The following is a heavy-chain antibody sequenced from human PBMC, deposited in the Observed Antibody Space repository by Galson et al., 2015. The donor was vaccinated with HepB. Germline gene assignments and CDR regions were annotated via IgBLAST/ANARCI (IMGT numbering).Heavy chain of an antibody. V-gene: IGHV1-2*02. CDR2: INPNSGGT. CDR3: ASGGFVDTAMAKRGYYYYGMDV. J-gene: IGHJ6*02. CDR1: GYTFTGYY. D-gene: IGHD5-18*01. Sequence: SVKVSCKASGYTFTGYYMHWVRQAPGQGLEWMGWINPNSGGTNYAQKFQGRVTMTRDTSISTAYMELSRLRSDDTAVYYCASGGFVDTAMAKRGYYYYGMDVWGQGTTVTVSS.